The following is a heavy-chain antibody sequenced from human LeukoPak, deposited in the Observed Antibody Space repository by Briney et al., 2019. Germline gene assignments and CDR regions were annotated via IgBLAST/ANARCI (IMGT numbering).Heavy chain of an antibody. Sequence: SSETLSPTCAVYGGSFSGYYWSWIRQPPGKGLEWIGEINHSGSTNYNPSLKSRVTISVDTSKNQFSLKLSSVTAADTAVYYCARVPQYQLPYRGIDPWGQGTLVTVSS. V-gene: IGHV4-34*01. J-gene: IGHJ5*02. CDR1: GGSFSGYY. CDR2: INHSGST. CDR3: ARVPQYQLPYRGIDP. D-gene: IGHD2-2*01.